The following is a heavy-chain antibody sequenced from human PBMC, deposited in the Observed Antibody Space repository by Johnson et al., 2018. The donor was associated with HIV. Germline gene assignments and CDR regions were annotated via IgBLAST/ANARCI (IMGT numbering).Heavy chain of an antibody. J-gene: IGHJ3*02. CDR3: ARDTGGEYYNFWSGYARGRDAFDI. V-gene: IGHV3-30-3*01. Sequence: GRGMEWLAVIIFDGVYKHHAESVRGRFTISRDNSKATLYLQMNSLRAEDTAVYYCARDTGGEYYNFWSGYARGRDAFDIWGQGTMVTVSS. D-gene: IGHD3-3*01. CDR2: IIFDGVYK.